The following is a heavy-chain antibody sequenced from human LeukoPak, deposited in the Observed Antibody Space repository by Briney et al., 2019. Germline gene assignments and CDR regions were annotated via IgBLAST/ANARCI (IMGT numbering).Heavy chain of an antibody. D-gene: IGHD4-17*01. J-gene: IGHJ4*02. CDR2: ITTDGSRT. V-gene: IGHV3-23*01. CDR1: GFTFSNYP. Sequence: PGGSLRLSCAASGFTFSNYPMNWVRQAPGKGLEWVSAITTDGSRTYNADSVKGRFTISRDNSKNTLYLQMNSLRAEDTAVYYCAKGNTVTPDYWGQGTLATVSS. CDR3: AKGNTVTPDY.